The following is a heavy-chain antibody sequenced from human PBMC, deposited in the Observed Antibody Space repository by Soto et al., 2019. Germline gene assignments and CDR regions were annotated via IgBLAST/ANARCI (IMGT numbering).Heavy chain of an antibody. D-gene: IGHD3-16*01. CDR3: ARDYVSKAGARGKLHYYYYGMDV. CDR1: GFTFSSYE. CDR2: ISSSGSTI. Sequence: PGGSLRLSCAASGFTFSSYEMNWVRQAPGKGLEWVSYISSSGSTIYYADSVKGRFTISRDNAKNSLYLQMNSLRAEDTAVYYCARDYVSKAGARGKLHYYYYGMDVWGQGTTVTVSS. V-gene: IGHV3-48*03. J-gene: IGHJ6*02.